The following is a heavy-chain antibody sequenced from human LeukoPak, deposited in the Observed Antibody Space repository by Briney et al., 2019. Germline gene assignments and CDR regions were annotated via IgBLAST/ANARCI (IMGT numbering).Heavy chain of an antibody. CDR3: ARHDKYASSSPFDY. D-gene: IGHD2-2*01. J-gene: IGHJ4*02. V-gene: IGHV4-59*08. Sequence: PSETLPLTCSVSGASIGSHYWSWIRQFPGKELEWIGYMSYSGTTNYNPSLMSRITISVDTAKNQLSLGLSSVTAADTAVYYCARHDKYASSSPFDYWGQGTLVTVSS. CDR1: GASIGSHY. CDR2: MSYSGTT.